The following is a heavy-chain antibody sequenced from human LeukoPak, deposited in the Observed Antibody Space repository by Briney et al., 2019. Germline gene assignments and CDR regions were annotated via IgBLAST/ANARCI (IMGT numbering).Heavy chain of an antibody. V-gene: IGHV1-8*01. CDR1: GYTFTSYD. Sequence: ASVKVSCKASGYTFTSYDINWVRQATGQGLEWMGWMNPNSGNTGYAQKFQGRVTITRNTSISTAYMELSSLRSEDTAVYYCARGGASGSYSAPYYYYYYMDVWGKGTTGTVSS. CDR3: ARGGASGSYSAPYYYYYYMDV. D-gene: IGHD1-26*01. J-gene: IGHJ6*03. CDR2: MNPNSGNT.